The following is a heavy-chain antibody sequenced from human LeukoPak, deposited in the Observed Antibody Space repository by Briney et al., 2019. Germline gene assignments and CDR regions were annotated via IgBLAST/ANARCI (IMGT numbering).Heavy chain of an antibody. V-gene: IGHV3-23*01. D-gene: IGHD3-3*01. CDR2: ISGSGGST. CDR3: ARAPREWLLGYYFDY. Sequence: GGSLRLSCAASGFTFSSYAMSWVRQAPWKGLEWVSAISGSGGSTYYADSVKGRFTISRDNSKNTLYLQMNSLRAEDTAVYYCARAPREWLLGYYFDYWGQGTLVTVSS. J-gene: IGHJ4*02. CDR1: GFTFSSYA.